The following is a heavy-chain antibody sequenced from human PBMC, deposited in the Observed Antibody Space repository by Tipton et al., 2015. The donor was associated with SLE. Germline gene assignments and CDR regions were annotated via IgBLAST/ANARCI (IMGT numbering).Heavy chain of an antibody. V-gene: IGHV1-18*01. Sequence: QSGAEVKKPGASVKVSRKASSYTFTSYGISWVRQAPGQGLEWMGWISGYNGNTDYAQKLQGRVTMTTDTSTSTAYMELRSLRSDDTAVYYCARVLTLGTSLLTIDYWGQGTLVTVPS. D-gene: IGHD7-27*01. CDR3: ARVLTLGTSLLTIDY. J-gene: IGHJ4*02. CDR1: SYTFTSYG. CDR2: ISGYNGNT.